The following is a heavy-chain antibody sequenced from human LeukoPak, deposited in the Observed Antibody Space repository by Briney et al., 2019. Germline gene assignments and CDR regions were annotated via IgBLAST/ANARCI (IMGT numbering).Heavy chain of an antibody. CDR3: ARWGDLLGYFDY. CDR2: IYKSGST. D-gene: IGHD3-16*01. V-gene: IGHV4-59*08. Sequence: PSETLSLTCTVSGGSISNYYWSWIRQPPGKGLEWIGYIYKSGSTNYNPSLKSRVTISVDSSKNQFSLKLSSVTAADTAVYYCARWGDLLGYFDYWGQGTLVTVSS. CDR1: GGSISNYY. J-gene: IGHJ4*02.